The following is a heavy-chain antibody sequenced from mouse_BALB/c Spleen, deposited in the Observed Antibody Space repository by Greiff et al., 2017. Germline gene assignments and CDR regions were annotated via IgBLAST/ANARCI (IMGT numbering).Heavy chain of an antibody. CDR2: IWAGGST. Sequence: QVQLKESGPGLVAPSQSLSISCTVSGFPLTSYGVHWVRQPPGKGLEWLGVIWAGGSTNYNSALMSRLSISKDNSKSQVFLKMNSLQTDDTAMYYCAREKEGAWFAYRGQGTLVTVSA. CDR1: GFPLTSYG. J-gene: IGHJ3*01. CDR3: AREKEGAWFAY. V-gene: IGHV2-9*02.